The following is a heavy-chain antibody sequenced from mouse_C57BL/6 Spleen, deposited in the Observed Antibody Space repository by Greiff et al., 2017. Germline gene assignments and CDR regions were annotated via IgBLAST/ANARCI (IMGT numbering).Heavy chain of an antibody. Sequence: EVQRVESGEGLVKPGGSLKLSCAASGFTFSSYAMSWVRQTPEKRLEWVAYISSGGDYIYYADTVKGRFTISRDNAKNTLYLQMSSLKSEDTAMYYCTVYYGNYAYAMGYWGQRTSVTVSS. CDR1: GFTFSSYA. J-gene: IGHJ4*01. V-gene: IGHV5-9-1*02. CDR2: ISSGGDYI. CDR3: TVYYGNYAYAMGY. D-gene: IGHD2-1*01.